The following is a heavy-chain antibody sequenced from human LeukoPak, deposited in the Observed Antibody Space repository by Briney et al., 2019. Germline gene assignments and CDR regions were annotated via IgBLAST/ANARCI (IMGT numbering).Heavy chain of an antibody. CDR2: IYYSGST. V-gene: IGHV4-59*01. J-gene: IGHJ5*02. CDR3: ARHRYYYDSSGYYYQP. CDR1: AASISSYY. D-gene: IGHD3-22*01. Sequence: SETLSLTCTVSAASISSYYWSWIRQPPAKALELIGHIYYSGSTNYNPSLKSRVTISVDTSKNQFSLTLSSVTAADTAVYYCARHRYYYDSSGYYYQPWGQGTLVTVSS.